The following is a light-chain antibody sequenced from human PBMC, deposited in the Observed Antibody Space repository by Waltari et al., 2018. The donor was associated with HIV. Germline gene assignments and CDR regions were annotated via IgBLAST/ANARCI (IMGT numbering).Light chain of an antibody. Sequence: DIILTQSPDTLAVSLGDRATIHCRSSQTVLSDSTHKNYLSWYQQKPGQPPKLLLYWASARESGVPARFSGSGSATDFTLIITDFQAEDAAIYFCQQYYNTPWTFGQGTRADIK. J-gene: IGKJ1*01. CDR3: QQYYNTPWT. CDR2: WAS. CDR1: QTVLSDSTHKNY. V-gene: IGKV4-1*01.